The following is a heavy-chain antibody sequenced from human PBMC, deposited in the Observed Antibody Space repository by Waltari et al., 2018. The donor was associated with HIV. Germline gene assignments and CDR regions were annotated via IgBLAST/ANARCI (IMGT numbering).Heavy chain of an antibody. CDR2: CDPGDGET. J-gene: IGHJ4*02. D-gene: IGHD6-19*01. V-gene: IGHV1-24*01. CDR3: STVPLDSGWYYFDY. Sequence: QVQLVQSGAEVKKPGASVKVSCKVSGYTLTELSMHWVRQAPGKGLEWMGGCDPGDGETIYARKFQGRVTMTEETATDTAYLELSSLRSEDTAVYYCSTVPLDSGWYYFDYWGQGTLVTVSS. CDR1: GYTLTELS.